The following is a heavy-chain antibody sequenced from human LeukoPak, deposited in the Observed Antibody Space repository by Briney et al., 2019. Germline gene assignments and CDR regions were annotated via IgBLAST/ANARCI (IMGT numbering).Heavy chain of an antibody. D-gene: IGHD1-26*01. Sequence: GGSLRLSCAASGFTFSSYAMHWVCQAPGKGLEWVAVISYDGSNKYYADSVKGRFTISRDNSKNTLYLQMNSLRAEDTAVYYCARMGPLAFDYWGQGTLVTVSS. CDR2: ISYDGSNK. V-gene: IGHV3-30-3*01. CDR1: GFTFSSYA. CDR3: ARMGPLAFDY. J-gene: IGHJ4*02.